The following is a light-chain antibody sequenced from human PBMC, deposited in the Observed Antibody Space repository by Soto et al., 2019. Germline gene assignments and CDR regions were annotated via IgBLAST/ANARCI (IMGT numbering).Light chain of an antibody. V-gene: IGKV1-39*01. J-gene: IGKJ4*01. CDR1: QSISSY. CDR2: GAF. CDR3: QQTFKTPLT. Sequence: DIQMTQSPSSLSASVGDRVTITCRASQSISSYLNWYQQKPGKAPKLLIHGAFRLRSGVPSRFSGSGSGTDFTLTISSLQPEDFATYYCQQTFKTPLTFGGGTKVDI.